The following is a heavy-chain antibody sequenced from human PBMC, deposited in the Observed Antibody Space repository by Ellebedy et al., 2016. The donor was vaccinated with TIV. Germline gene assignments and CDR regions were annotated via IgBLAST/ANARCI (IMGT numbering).Heavy chain of an antibody. J-gene: IGHJ4*02. CDR3: AKDGDHHDPRGGPSYFDY. Sequence: PGGSLRLSCEASGFTFNNYAMSWVRQAPGKGLEWVSCISSSGGSTYYADSVKGRLTISRDNSKNTLFLQLNSLRAEDTAIYYCAKDGDHHDPRGGPSYFDYWGQGTLVTVSS. CDR1: GFTFNNYA. V-gene: IGHV3-23*01. D-gene: IGHD2-15*01. CDR2: ISSSGGST.